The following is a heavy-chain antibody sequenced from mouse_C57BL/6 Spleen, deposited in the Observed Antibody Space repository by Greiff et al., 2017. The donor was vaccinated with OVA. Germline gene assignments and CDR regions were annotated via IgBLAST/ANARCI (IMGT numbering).Heavy chain of an antibody. D-gene: IGHD2-4*01. V-gene: IGHV1-82*01. CDR2: IYPGDGDT. CDR1: GYAFSSSW. CDR3: ARNYDYDEDYFDY. Sequence: VKLLESGPELVKPGASVKISCKASGYAFSSSWMNWVKQRPGKGLEWIGRIYPGDGDTNYNGKFKGKATLTADKSSSTAYMQLSSLTSEDSAVYFCARNYDYDEDYFDYWGQGTTLTVSS. J-gene: IGHJ2*01.